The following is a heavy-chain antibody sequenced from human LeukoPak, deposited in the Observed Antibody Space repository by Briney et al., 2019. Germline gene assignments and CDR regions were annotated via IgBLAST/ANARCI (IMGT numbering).Heavy chain of an antibody. CDR2: ISGYSGNT. CDR3: ARGHSSGRDYYFDY. V-gene: IGHV1-18*01. D-gene: IGHD6-19*01. Sequence: ASVKASCKTSGYSFITYSINWVRQAPGQGLEWMGWISGYSGNTNYAQKLQGRVTMTIDTSTGTAYMELRSLRSDDTAVYYCARGHSSGRDYYFDYWGQGTLVTVSS. CDR1: GYSFITYS. J-gene: IGHJ4*02.